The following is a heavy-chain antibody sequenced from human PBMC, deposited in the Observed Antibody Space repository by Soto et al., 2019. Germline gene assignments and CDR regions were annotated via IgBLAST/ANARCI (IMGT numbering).Heavy chain of an antibody. CDR1: GFTFSSYA. Sequence: GGSLRLSCAASGFTFSSYAMSWVRQVPGKGLEWVAAMSFDGNSKYFADSVKGRFKISRDTSKNTWSLEMESLGVEDSALYHCTRGRSMIANDDFEYWGQGTQVTVSS. CDR2: MSFDGNSK. CDR3: TRGRSMIANDDFEY. V-gene: IGHV3-30-3*01. D-gene: IGHD2-21*01. J-gene: IGHJ4*02.